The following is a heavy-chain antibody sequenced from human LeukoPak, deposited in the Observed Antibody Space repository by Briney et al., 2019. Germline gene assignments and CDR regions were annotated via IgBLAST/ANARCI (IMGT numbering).Heavy chain of an antibody. CDR3: AGSSYFYYYGMDV. CDR2: IYHSGST. D-gene: IGHD6-6*01. J-gene: IGHJ6*02. V-gene: IGHV4-30-2*02. Sequence: SETLSLTCAVSGGSISSGGYSWSWIRQPPGKGLEWIGYIYHSGSTYYNPSLKSRVTISVDRSKNQFSLKLSSVTAADTAVYYCAGSSYFYYYGMDVWGQGTTVTVSS. CDR1: GGSISSGGYS.